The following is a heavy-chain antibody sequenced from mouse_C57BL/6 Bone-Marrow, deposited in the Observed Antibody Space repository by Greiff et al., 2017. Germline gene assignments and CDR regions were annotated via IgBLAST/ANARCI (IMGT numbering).Heavy chain of an antibody. CDR1: GFTFSSYG. D-gene: IGHD1-1*02. CDR3: ARKGMVEGYFDY. Sequence: EVQVVESGGDLVKPGGSLKLSCAASGFTFSSYGMSWVRQTPDKRLEWVATISSGGSSTYYPDSVKGRFTISRDNAKNTLYLHMSSLKSEDTAMYYGARKGMVEGYFDYWGQGTTLTGSS. CDR2: ISSGGSST. V-gene: IGHV5-6*01. J-gene: IGHJ2*01.